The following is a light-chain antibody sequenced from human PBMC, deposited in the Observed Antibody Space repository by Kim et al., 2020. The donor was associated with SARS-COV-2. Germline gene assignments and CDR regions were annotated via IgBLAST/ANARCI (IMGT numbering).Light chain of an antibody. CDR1: KLGDKY. Sequence: SYELTQQPSVSVSPGQTASITCSGDKLGDKYACWYQQKTGQSPVLVIYQDSKRPSGIPERFSGSNSGNTATLTISGTQAMDEADYYCQAWDSSTWVLGGG. CDR3: QAWDSSTWV. J-gene: IGLJ3*02. CDR2: QDS. V-gene: IGLV3-1*01.